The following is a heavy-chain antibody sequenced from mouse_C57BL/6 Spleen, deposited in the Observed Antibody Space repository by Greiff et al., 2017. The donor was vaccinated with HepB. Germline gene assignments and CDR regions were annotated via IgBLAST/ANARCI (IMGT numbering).Heavy chain of an antibody. V-gene: IGHV5-9*01. D-gene: IGHD1-1*01. CDR1: GFTFSSYT. Sequence: EVMLVESGGGLVKPGGSLKLSCAASGFTFSSYTMSWVRQTPEKRLEWVATISGGGGNTYYPDSVKGRFTISRDNAKNTLYLQMSSLRSEDTALYYCARQVLYYYGSSFYFDYWGQGTTLTVSS. J-gene: IGHJ2*01. CDR2: ISGGGGNT. CDR3: ARQVLYYYGSSFYFDY.